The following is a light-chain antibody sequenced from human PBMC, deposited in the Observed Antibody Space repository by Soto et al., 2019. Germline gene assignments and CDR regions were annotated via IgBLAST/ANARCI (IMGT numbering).Light chain of an antibody. CDR1: QSVGND. CDR3: QQRSNWLALT. J-gene: IGKJ4*01. CDR2: GAS. V-gene: IGKV3-11*01. Sequence: EIVLTQSPATLSLSPGDRATLFCRASQSVGNDFVAWYQQRPGRAPRLLIYGASNRATGIPVRFSGSGSGTDFTLTISSLEPEDFAVYYCQQRSNWLALTFGGGTKVDIK.